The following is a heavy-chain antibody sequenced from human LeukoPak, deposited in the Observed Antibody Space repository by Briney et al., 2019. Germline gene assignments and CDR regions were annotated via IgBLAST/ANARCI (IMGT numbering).Heavy chain of an antibody. D-gene: IGHD3-22*01. Sequence: PGGSLRLSCAASGFTFSSYSMNWVRQAPGKGLEWGSYISGSSSTIYYADSVKGRFTISRDNGKNTLYLQMNSLRAEDTAVYYCARGSTYYDSSGQVPFDYWGQGTPVTVSS. CDR3: ARGSTYYDSSGQVPFDY. CDR1: GFTFSSYS. CDR2: ISGSSSTI. J-gene: IGHJ4*02. V-gene: IGHV3-48*01.